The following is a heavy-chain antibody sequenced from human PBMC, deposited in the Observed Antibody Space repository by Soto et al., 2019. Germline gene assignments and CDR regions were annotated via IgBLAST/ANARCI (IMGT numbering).Heavy chain of an antibody. CDR2: VYQSGTT. V-gene: IGHV4-39*01. CDR1: GASISTSSDF. CDR3: ARQPESTSYFDY. Sequence: SETLSVTCSVSGASISTSSDFWGWISQAPGKGLEWIGNVYQSGTTRLNPSLKSRVSIFVDRSKNQFSLELNSATAADRAVYYCARQPESTSYFDYWGQGILVTVSS. D-gene: IGHD2-2*01. J-gene: IGHJ4*02.